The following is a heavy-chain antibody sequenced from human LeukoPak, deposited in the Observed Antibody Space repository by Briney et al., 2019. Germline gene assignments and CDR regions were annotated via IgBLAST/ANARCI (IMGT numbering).Heavy chain of an antibody. CDR2: MNPNSGNT. J-gene: IGHJ2*01. D-gene: IGHD3-10*01. CDR1: GYTFTSYD. V-gene: IGHV1-8*01. CDR3: ARGGMVRGVPWYFDL. Sequence: SVKVSCKASGYTFTSYDINWVRQATGQGLEWMGWMNPNSGNTGYAQKFQGRVTMTRNTSISTAYMELSSLRSEDTAVYYCARGGMVRGVPWYFDLWGRGTLVTVSS.